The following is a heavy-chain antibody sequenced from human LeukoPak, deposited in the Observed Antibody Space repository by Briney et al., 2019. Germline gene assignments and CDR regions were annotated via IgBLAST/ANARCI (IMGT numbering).Heavy chain of an antibody. CDR2: ISSNGGST. CDR1: GFTFSSYA. Sequence: PGGSLRLSCAASGFTFSSYAMHCVRQAPGKGLEYVSVISSNGGSTYYANSVKGRFTISRDNSKNTLYLQMGSLRAEDMAVYYCARGGLLWFGELSGYWGQGTLVTVSS. J-gene: IGHJ4*02. D-gene: IGHD3-10*01. V-gene: IGHV3-64*01. CDR3: ARGGLLWFGELSGY.